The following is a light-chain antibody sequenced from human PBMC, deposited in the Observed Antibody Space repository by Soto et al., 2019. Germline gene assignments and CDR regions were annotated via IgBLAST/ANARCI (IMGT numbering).Light chain of an antibody. V-gene: IGKV1-5*01. CDR1: QSINGR. CDR3: HQYKVYPYT. CDR2: DVS. Sequence: DIQITQSPSTLSASIGDRVTITCRASQSINGRLAWYQQKPGRPPNLKNYDVSVLERGAPSRFSGSGSGTDFTLTISSLRPDDFATFYCHQYKVYPYTLGQGSRLDIQ. J-gene: IGKJ2*01.